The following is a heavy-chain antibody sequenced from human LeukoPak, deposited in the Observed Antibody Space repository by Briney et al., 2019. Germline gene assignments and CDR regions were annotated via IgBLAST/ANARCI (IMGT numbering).Heavy chain of an antibody. CDR3: ARDLSRYGDYIDY. J-gene: IGHJ4*02. V-gene: IGHV3-21*01. D-gene: IGHD4-17*01. Sequence: PGGSLRLSCAASGFTFSSYSMNWVRRAPGKGLEWVSSISSSSYIYYADSVKGRFTISRDNAKNSLYLQMNSLRAEDTAVYYCARDLSRYGDYIDYWGQGTLVTVSS. CDR2: ISSSSYI. CDR1: GFTFSSYS.